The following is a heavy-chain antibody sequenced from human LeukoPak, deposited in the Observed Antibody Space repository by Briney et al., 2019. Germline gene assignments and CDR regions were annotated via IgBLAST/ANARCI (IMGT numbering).Heavy chain of an antibody. CDR1: GVSISTYY. D-gene: IGHD1-26*01. J-gene: IGHJ4*02. CDR2: AYYSGIT. V-gene: IGHV4-59*01. Sequence: RPSETLSLTCTVSGVSISTYYWSWIRQPPGKGLEWIGYAYYSGITNYNPSLKSRVSILVDTSKTQFSLKLSSVTAADTAIYYCARGLQVGNTGYYFDYWGQGTLVTVSS. CDR3: ARGLQVGNTGYYFDY.